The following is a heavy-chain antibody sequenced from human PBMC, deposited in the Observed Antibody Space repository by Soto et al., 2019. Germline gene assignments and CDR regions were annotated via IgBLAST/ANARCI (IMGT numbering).Heavy chain of an antibody. J-gene: IGHJ4*02. CDR1: GESISSGGYY. D-gene: IGHD6-6*01. V-gene: IGHV4-31*03. Sequence: QVQLQESGPGLVKASQTLSLICSVSGESISSGGYYWSWIRHHPVKGLEWIGYIYASESAYYNPSLKSRVTISMDTSKKHFAMKLSSVTAADTAVYYCARASSSSSAADYWGQGTLLTVSS. CDR3: ARASSSSSAADY. CDR2: IYASESA.